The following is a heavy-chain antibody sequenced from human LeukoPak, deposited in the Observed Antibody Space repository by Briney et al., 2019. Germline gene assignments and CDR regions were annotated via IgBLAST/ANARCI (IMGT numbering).Heavy chain of an antibody. J-gene: IGHJ4*02. D-gene: IGHD1-1*01. CDR3: ATDEAATGRLDY. Sequence: PGGSLRLSCAASGFTFRNYWMHWVRQAPGKGLVWVSRINSDGSSTSYADSVKGRFTISRDNAENTLYLQINSLRAEDTAVYYCATDEAATGRLDYWGQGTLVTDS. V-gene: IGHV3-74*01. CDR1: GFTFRNYW. CDR2: INSDGSST.